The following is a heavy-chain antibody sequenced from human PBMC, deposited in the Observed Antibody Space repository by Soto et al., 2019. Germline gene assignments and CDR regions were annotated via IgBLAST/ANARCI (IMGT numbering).Heavy chain of an antibody. V-gene: IGHV4-39*01. Sequence: QLQLQESGPGLVKPSETLSLTCTVSGGSISSTNYYWVWIRQPPGKGLEWIGSIYYSGSTYYNPSLKSRVTIAVDTSKNQFSLKLSSVTAADTAVYYCARGFTTVVTVDYWGQGTLVTVSS. D-gene: IGHD4-17*01. J-gene: IGHJ4*02. CDR3: ARGFTTVVTVDY. CDR2: IYYSGST. CDR1: GGSISSTNYY.